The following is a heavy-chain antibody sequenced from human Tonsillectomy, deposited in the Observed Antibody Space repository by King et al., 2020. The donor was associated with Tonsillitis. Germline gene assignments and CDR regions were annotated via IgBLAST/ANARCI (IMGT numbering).Heavy chain of an antibody. CDR1: GFIVSNDY. CDR2: LYSGGHT. CDR3: ARDLGLEMGNYYYYYMDV. J-gene: IGHJ6*03. D-gene: IGHD5-24*01. Sequence: QLVQSGGGLIHPGGSLRLSCAASGFIVSNDYMSWVRQAPGKGLEWVSVLYSGGHTYYADSVKGRFTVSRDNSKNTVYLQMNSLRAEDTAVYYCARDLGLEMGNYYYYYMDVWGTGTTVTVS. V-gene: IGHV3-53*01.